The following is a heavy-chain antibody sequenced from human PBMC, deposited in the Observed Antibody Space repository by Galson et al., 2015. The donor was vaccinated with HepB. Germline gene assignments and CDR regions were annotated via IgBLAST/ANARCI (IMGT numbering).Heavy chain of an antibody. Sequence: SVKVSCKASGYTFTGYYMHWVRQAPGQGLEWMGRINPNSGGTNYAQKFQGRVTMTRDTSISTAYMELSRLRSDDTVVYYCARGDSYGFGYFDYWGQGTLVTVSS. V-gene: IGHV1-2*05. D-gene: IGHD5-18*01. CDR2: INPNSGGT. CDR3: ARGDSYGFGYFDY. J-gene: IGHJ4*02. CDR1: GYTFTGYY.